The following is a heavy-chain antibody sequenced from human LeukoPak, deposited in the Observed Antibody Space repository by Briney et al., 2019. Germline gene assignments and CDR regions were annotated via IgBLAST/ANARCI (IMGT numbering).Heavy chain of an antibody. Sequence: SQTLSLTCAISGDSVSSSSAAWNWIRQSPSRGLEWLGRTYYRSKWYNDYAVSVKSRITINPDTSKNQFSLQLNSVTPEDTAVYYCARDGGYHDISGNYPIIYWGQGTLVTVSS. CDR2: TYYRSKWYN. CDR3: ARDGGYHDISGNYPIIY. CDR1: GDSVSSSSAA. D-gene: IGHD3-22*01. V-gene: IGHV6-1*01. J-gene: IGHJ4*02.